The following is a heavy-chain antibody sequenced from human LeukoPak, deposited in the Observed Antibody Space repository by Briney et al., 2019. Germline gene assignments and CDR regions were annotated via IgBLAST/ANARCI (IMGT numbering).Heavy chain of an antibody. J-gene: IGHJ4*02. CDR2: ISYDGSNK. D-gene: IGHD2-2*01. CDR3: ARDRLWDIAVVPAAIFSSGEFDY. CDR1: GFTFSSYA. V-gene: IGHV3-30-3*01. Sequence: GGSLRLSCAASGFTFSSYAMHWVRQAPGKGLEWVAVISYDGSNKYYADSVKGRFTISRDNSKNTLYLQMNSLRAEDTAVYYCARDRLWDIAVVPAAIFSSGEFDYWGQGTLVTVSS.